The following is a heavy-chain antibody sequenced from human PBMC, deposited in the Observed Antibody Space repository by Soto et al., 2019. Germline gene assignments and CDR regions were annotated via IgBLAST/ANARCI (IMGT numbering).Heavy chain of an antibody. Sequence: SGPTLVNPTQTLTLTCTFSGFSLSTSGVGVGWIRQPPGKALEWLALIYWNDDKRYSPSLKSRLTITKDTSKNQVVLTMTNMDPVDTATYYCARFTEPNYYDSSGYYYGAFDIWGQGTMVTVS. J-gene: IGHJ3*02. D-gene: IGHD3-22*01. CDR1: GFSLSTSGVG. CDR3: ARFTEPNYYDSSGYYYGAFDI. CDR2: IYWNDDK. V-gene: IGHV2-5*01.